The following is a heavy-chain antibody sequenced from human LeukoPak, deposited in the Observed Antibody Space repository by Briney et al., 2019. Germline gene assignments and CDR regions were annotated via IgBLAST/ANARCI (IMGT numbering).Heavy chain of an antibody. CDR2: IKSDGSST. CDR1: GFTFSSYW. Sequence: GGSLRLSCAASGFTFSSYWMHWVRQVPGKGLVWVSRIKSDGSSTSYADSVKGRFTMSRDNAKNTLYLQMNSLGAEDTAVYYCVRESRTDYYGDFWGQGTLVTVSS. J-gene: IGHJ4*02. CDR3: VRESRTDYYGDF. V-gene: IGHV3-74*01. D-gene: IGHD3-10*01.